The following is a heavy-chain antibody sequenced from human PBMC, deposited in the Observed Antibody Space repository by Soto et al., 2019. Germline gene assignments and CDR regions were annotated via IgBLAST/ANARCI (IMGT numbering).Heavy chain of an antibody. Sequence: GESLKISCAASGLTVRSNYLSWVRQAPGKGLEWVSAIYSGDTTYYADSVKGRFTISRDNFKNTLYLQMSSLRTDDTAVYYCARDGPHITIFGYGDYWGQGNLVTVSS. CDR3: ARDGPHITIFGYGDY. CDR2: IYSGDTT. V-gene: IGHV3-53*05. CDR1: GLTVRSNY. J-gene: IGHJ4*02. D-gene: IGHD3-3*01.